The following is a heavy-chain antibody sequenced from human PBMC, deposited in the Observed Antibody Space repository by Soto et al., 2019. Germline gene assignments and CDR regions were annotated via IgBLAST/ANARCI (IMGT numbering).Heavy chain of an antibody. J-gene: IGHJ3*02. D-gene: IGHD3-22*01. CDR3: AGVYGHHYDSRGYYRENAFDI. V-gene: IGHV4-59*08. CDR2: IYYSGST. CDR1: GGSISNYY. Sequence: SETLSLTCIVSGGSISNYYWSWIRQPPGKGLEWIGYIYYSGSTNYNPSLKSRVTISVDTSKNQFSLKLSSVTAADTAVYYCAGVYGHHYDSRGYYRENAFDIWGQGTMVTVS.